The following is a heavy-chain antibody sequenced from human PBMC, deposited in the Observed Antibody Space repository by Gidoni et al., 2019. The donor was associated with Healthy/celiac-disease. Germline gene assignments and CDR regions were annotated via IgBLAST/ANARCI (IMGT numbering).Heavy chain of an antibody. CDR2: IKQDGSEK. CDR3: ARDPSPNVVVAAADAFDI. CDR1: GFTFSSYA. Sequence: EVQLVEAGGGLVQPGGSLRLSSASSGFTFSSYAMRWVRQAPGKGLEWVVNIKQDGSEKYYVDSVKGRFTISRDNAKNSLYLQMNSLRAEDTAVYYCARDPSPNVVVAAADAFDIWGQGTMVTVSS. D-gene: IGHD2-15*01. J-gene: IGHJ3*02. V-gene: IGHV3-7*03.